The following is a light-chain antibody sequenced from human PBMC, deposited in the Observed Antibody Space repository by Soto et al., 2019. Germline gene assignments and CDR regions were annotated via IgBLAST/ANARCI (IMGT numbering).Light chain of an antibody. V-gene: IGKV3-20*01. CDR2: GAS. CDR1: QSVSSNY. Sequence: EIVLPQSPGTLSLSPGERATLSCRASQSVSSNYLAWYQQKPGQAPRLLIYGASSRATGIPDRFSGSGSGTDFTLTISSLQAEDVAVYYCQQYYNTPPRVGGGTKVDIK. CDR3: QQYYNTPPR. J-gene: IGKJ4*01.